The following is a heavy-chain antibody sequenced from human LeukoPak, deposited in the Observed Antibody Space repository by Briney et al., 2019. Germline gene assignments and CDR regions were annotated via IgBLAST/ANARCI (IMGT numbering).Heavy chain of an antibody. Sequence: SETLSLTCTVSGVSVSSVSYDWRWIRQPPGKGLEWIGYIYYSGSTNYNPSLKSLVTISVDTSKNQFSLKLSSVTAADTAVYYCASRIMITFGGVIAYYFDYWGQGTLVTVSS. J-gene: IGHJ4*02. CDR1: GVSVSSVSYD. CDR2: IYYSGST. CDR3: ASRIMITFGGVIAYYFDY. V-gene: IGHV4-61*01. D-gene: IGHD3-16*02.